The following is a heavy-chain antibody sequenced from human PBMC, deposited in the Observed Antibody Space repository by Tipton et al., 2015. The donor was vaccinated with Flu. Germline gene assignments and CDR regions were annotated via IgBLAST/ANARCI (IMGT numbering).Heavy chain of an antibody. J-gene: IGHJ5*02. CDR1: GFTFSRYG. CDR2: IRYGGSDK. CDR3: AKDPYSGSGRSPNWFDP. D-gene: IGHD3-10*01. Sequence: SLRLSCTASGFTFSRYGMHWVRQAPGEGLEWVAFIRYGGSDKEYTDSVKGRFTISRDDSKNTLYLHMNTLRAEDTGVYYCAKDPYSGSGRSPNWFDPWGQGTLVTVSS. V-gene: IGHV3-30*02.